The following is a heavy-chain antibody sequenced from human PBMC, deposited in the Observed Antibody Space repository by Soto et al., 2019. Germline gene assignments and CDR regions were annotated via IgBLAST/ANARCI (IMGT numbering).Heavy chain of an antibody. V-gene: IGHV3-23*01. CDR2: ISGSGGST. CDR3: GKEGRYSSGRGSCAH. CDR1: GFTFSSYG. Sequence: EVQLLESGGGLVQPGGSLRLSCAASGFTFSSYGMSWVRQAPGKGLEWVSGISGSGGSTYYADSVKGRFTISRDNHKNRLCLQMNSLGAEERGVYYCGKEGRYSSGRGSCAHWGQGTLVTVSP. D-gene: IGHD6-25*01. J-gene: IGHJ4*02.